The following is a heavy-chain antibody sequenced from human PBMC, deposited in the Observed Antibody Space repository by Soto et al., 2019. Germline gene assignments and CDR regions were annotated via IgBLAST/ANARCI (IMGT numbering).Heavy chain of an antibody. J-gene: IGHJ4*02. Sequence: PGGSLRLSCAASEFTFSNYAMSWVRQAPGKGLEWVSAISYGGGTTYYADSVKGRFTISRDNSKNTLYLQMNSLRAEDTAVYYCAKDHDEDFGYDLDYFDYWGQGTLVTV. CDR3: AKDHDEDFGYDLDYFDY. D-gene: IGHD5-12*01. CDR1: EFTFSNYA. CDR2: ISYGGGTT. V-gene: IGHV3-23*01.